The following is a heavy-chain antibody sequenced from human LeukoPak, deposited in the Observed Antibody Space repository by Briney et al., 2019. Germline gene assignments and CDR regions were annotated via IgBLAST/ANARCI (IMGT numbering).Heavy chain of an antibody. D-gene: IGHD6-19*01. CDR1: GFTFNSYA. Sequence: HSGGSLRLSCAASGFTFNSYAMSWVRQAPGKGLEWVSTITGSVDNTFYADSVKGRFTMSRDNSKNTLYLQMNSLRAEDTAVYYCARGAYSGGWAFDIWGQGTVVTVSS. CDR2: ITGSVDNT. V-gene: IGHV3-23*01. J-gene: IGHJ3*02. CDR3: ARGAYSGGWAFDI.